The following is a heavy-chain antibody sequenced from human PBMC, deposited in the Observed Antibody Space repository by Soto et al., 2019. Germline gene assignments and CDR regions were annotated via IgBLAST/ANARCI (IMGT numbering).Heavy chain of an antibody. D-gene: IGHD3-3*01. CDR2: IWYDGSNK. Sequence: GGSLRLSCAASGFTFSSYGMHWFRQAPGKGLEWVAVIWYDGSNKYYADSVKGRFTISRDNSKNTLYLQMNSLRAEDTAVYYCARDPYDFWSGYYPVFPFVVTYYGMDVWGQGTTVTVS. CDR1: GFTFSSYG. J-gene: IGHJ6*02. V-gene: IGHV3-33*01. CDR3: ARDPYDFWSGYYPVFPFVVTYYGMDV.